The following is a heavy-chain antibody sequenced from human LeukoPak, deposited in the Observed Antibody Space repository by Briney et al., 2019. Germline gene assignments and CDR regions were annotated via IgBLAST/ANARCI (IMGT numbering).Heavy chain of an antibody. V-gene: IGHV4-61*02. CDR1: GGSIYSGSYY. Sequence: PSETLSLTCTFSGGSIYSGSYYWSWIRQPAGKGLEWIGRIYTSGSTNYNPSLKSRVTISVDTSKNQFSLKLSSVTAADTAVYYCARDRRDGYNLYYFDLWGQGTLVTVSS. J-gene: IGHJ4*02. CDR3: ARDRRDGYNLYYFDL. CDR2: IYTSGST. D-gene: IGHD5-24*01.